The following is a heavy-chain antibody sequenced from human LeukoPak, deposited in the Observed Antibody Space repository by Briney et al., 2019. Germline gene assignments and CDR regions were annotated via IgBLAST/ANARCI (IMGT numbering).Heavy chain of an antibody. D-gene: IGHD2-15*01. Sequence: GASVKVSCKASGYTFTGYYMHWVRQAPGQGLEWMGWINPNSGGTNYAQKFQGRVTMARDTSISTAYMELSRLRSDDTAVYYCARGTHCSGGSCYSPGYYYYYMDVWGKGTTVTISS. CDR1: GYTFTGYY. V-gene: IGHV1-2*02. J-gene: IGHJ6*03. CDR3: ARGTHCSGGSCYSPGYYYYYMDV. CDR2: INPNSGGT.